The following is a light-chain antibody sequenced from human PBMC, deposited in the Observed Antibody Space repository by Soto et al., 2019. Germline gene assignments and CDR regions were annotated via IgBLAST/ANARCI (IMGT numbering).Light chain of an antibody. CDR3: AAWDDRLNGYV. CDR1: DSNIGGNT. CDR2: GTS. Sequence: QSVLTQPPSASGTPGQMVTISCSGSDSNIGGNTVNWYHQVPGQAPTLLIYGTSERPSGVPDRFSGSRSGSSASLAIIGLQSEDEADYYCAAWDDRLNGYVFGAGTKVTVL. J-gene: IGLJ1*01. V-gene: IGLV1-44*01.